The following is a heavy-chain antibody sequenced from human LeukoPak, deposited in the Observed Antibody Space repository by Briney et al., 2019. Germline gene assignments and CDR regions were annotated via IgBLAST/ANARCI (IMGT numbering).Heavy chain of an antibody. V-gene: IGHV3-20*04. Sequence: GGSLRLSCAASGFTFDDYGMSWVRQAPGKGLEWVSGINWIGRSTVYADSVKGRFTISRDNAKNSLYLQMSSLRAEDTAFYYCTRDARLDCSTTSCYGAFDIWGQGTMVTVSS. CDR1: GFTFDDYG. D-gene: IGHD2-2*01. CDR3: TRDARLDCSTTSCYGAFDI. CDR2: INWIGRST. J-gene: IGHJ3*02.